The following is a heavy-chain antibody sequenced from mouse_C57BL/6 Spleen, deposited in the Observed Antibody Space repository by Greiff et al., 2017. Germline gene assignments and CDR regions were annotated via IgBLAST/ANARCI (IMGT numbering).Heavy chain of an antibody. D-gene: IGHD2-3*01. V-gene: IGHV6-3*01. CDR3: AQDGYYRFAY. Sequence: EVKVEESGGGLVQPGGSMKLSCVASGFTFSNYWMNWVRQSPEKGLEWVAQIRLKSDNYATHYAESVKGRFTISRDDSKSSVYLQMNNLRAEDTGIYYCAQDGYYRFAYWGQGTLVTVSA. J-gene: IGHJ3*01. CDR1: GFTFSNYW. CDR2: IRLKSDNYAT.